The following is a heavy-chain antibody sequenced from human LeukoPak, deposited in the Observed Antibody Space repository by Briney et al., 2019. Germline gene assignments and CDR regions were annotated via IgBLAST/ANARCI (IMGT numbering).Heavy chain of an antibody. D-gene: IGHD5-18*01. Sequence: NPSETLSLTCTVSGGSISSSSYYWGWIRQPPGKGLEWIGSIYYSGSTYYNPSLKSRVTISVDTSKNQFSLRVSSVTAADTAVYYCARHFGNGYGYADYWGQGTLVTVSS. V-gene: IGHV4-39*01. J-gene: IGHJ4*02. CDR1: GGSISSSSYY. CDR2: IYYSGST. CDR3: ARHFGNGYGYADY.